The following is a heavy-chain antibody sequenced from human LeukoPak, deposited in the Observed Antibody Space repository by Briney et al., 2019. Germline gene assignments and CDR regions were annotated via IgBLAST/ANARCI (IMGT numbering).Heavy chain of an antibody. CDR2: INTYIGNT. CDR3: ARDDYYDSSGYYTL. CDR1: GYTFTGYY. Sequence: ASVKVSCKASGYTFTGYYMHWVRQAPGQGLEWLGWINTYIGNTNYAQKFQGRVTVTTDTSTSTAYVELRSLRSDDTAVYYCARDDYYDSSGYYTLWGQGTLVTVSS. J-gene: IGHJ1*01. D-gene: IGHD3-22*01. V-gene: IGHV1-18*04.